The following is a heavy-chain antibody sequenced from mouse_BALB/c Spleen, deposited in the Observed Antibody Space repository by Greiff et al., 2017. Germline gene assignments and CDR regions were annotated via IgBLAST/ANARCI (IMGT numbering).Heavy chain of an antibody. J-gene: IGHJ4*01. Sequence: DVMLVESGGGLVKPGGSLKLSCAASGFTFSSYTMSWVRQTPEKRLEWVATISSGGGNTYYPDSVKSRFTISRDNAKNNLYLQMSSLRSEDTALYYCARLLLRGAMDYWGQGTSVTVSS. V-gene: IGHV5-9*03. CDR3: ARLLLRGAMDY. D-gene: IGHD1-1*01. CDR2: ISSGGGNT. CDR1: GFTFSSYT.